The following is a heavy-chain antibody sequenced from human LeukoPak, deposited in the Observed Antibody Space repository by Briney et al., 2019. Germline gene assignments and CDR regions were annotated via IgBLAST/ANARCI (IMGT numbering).Heavy chain of an antibody. Sequence: SETLSLTCTVSGGSISSYYWSWIRQPPGKGLEWIGYIYYSGSTNYNPSLKSRVTISVDTSKNQFSLKLSSVTAADTAVYYCAREQVAAGPYCYYYMDVWGKGTTVTISS. J-gene: IGHJ6*03. V-gene: IGHV4-59*01. CDR2: IYYSGST. CDR1: GGSISSYY. D-gene: IGHD6-13*01. CDR3: AREQVAAGPYCYYYMDV.